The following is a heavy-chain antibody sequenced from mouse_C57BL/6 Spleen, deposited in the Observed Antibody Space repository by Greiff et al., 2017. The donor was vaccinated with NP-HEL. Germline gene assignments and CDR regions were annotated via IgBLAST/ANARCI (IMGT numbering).Heavy chain of an antibody. V-gene: IGHV3-6*01. CDR2: ISYDGSN. CDR3: ARAQATLYAMDY. J-gene: IGHJ4*01. CDR1: GYSITSGYY. D-gene: IGHD3-2*02. Sequence: DVQLQESGPGLVKPSQSLSLTCSVTGYSITSGYYWNWIRQFPGNKLEWMGYISYDGSNNYNPSLKNRISITRDTSKNQFFLKLNSVTTEDTATYYCARAQATLYAMDYWGQGTSVTVSS.